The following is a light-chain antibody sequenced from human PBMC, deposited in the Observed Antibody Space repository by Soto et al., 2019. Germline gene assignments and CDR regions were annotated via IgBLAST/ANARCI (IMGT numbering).Light chain of an antibody. Sequence: EVVLTPSPVTLSLSPGERATLSCRASQSVRSNLAWYQQKPGQAPRLLIYGASTRATGIPARFSGSGSGTEFTLSIGSLQSEDFAVYYCQQYNDWPPTFGQGTKVDIK. J-gene: IGKJ1*01. CDR3: QQYNDWPPT. CDR2: GAS. V-gene: IGKV3-15*01. CDR1: QSVRSN.